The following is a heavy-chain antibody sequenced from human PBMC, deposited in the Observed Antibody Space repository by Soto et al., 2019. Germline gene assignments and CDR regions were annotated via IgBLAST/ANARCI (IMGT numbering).Heavy chain of an antibody. CDR1: GFIFTGYN. J-gene: IGHJ4*02. CDR3: ARRRAAAGTLTFDY. V-gene: IGHV3-21*01. D-gene: IGHD6-13*01. CDR2: ISSGSSYI. Sequence: GGSLRLSCAASGFIFTGYNMNWVRQAPGKGLEWASSISSGSSYIYYADSVKGRFTISRDNAKNSLYLQMNTLRAEDTALYYCARRRAAAGTLTFDYWGQGTRVTVSS.